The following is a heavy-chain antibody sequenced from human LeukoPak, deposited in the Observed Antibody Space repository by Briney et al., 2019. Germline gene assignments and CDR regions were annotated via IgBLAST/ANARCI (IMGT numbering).Heavy chain of an antibody. D-gene: IGHD4-17*01. CDR1: GFTFSSYT. Sequence: GGSLRLSCGGSGFTFSSYTMNWVRQAPGKGLEWVASISSSATYIYYADSVRGRFTISRDDAKESVFLHVNSLRAEDTAVYFCATWDDYGDFVAFEYWGQGTLVTVSS. CDR3: ATWDDYGDFVAFEY. V-gene: IGHV3-21*01. CDR2: ISSSATYI. J-gene: IGHJ4*02.